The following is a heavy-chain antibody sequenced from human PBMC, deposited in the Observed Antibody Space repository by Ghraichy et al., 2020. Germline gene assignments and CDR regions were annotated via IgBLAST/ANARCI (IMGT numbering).Heavy chain of an antibody. J-gene: IGHJ4*02. CDR3: ASDSGYGNPTGYFDY. D-gene: IGHD5-12*01. V-gene: IGHV3-33*01. Sequence: LSLTCAASGFTFSSYGMHWVRQAPGKGLEWVAVIWYDGSNKYYADSVKGRFTISRDNSKNTLYLQMNSLRAEDTAVYYCASDSGYGNPTGYFDYWGQGTLVTVSS. CDR2: IWYDGSNK. CDR1: GFTFSSYG.